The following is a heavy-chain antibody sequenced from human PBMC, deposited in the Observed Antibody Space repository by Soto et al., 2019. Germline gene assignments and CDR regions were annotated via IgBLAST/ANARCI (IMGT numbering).Heavy chain of an antibody. D-gene: IGHD2-15*01. J-gene: IGHJ6*03. CDR3: ARMRYCSGGSCYPPYYYYMDV. CDR2: IGTAGDT. Sequence: GGSLRLSCAASGFTFSSYDMHWVRQATGKGLEWVSAIGTAGDTYYPGSVKGRFTISREKAKNSLYLQMNSLRAGDTAVYYCARMRYCSGGSCYPPYYYYMDVWGKGTTVTVSS. CDR1: GFTFSSYD. V-gene: IGHV3-13*01.